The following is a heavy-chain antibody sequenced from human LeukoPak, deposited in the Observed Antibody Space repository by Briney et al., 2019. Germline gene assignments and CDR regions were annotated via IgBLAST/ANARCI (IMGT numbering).Heavy chain of an antibody. CDR1: GFTFSSYA. Sequence: PGGSLRLSCVASGFTFSSYAMTWVRQAPGKGLEWVSTVGGGGDSTYYADSAKGRFTISRDNSKNTLSLQMDSLRVEDTAIYYCAKAAQLVGATWPYGMDVWGQGTTVTVSS. D-gene: IGHD1-26*01. J-gene: IGHJ6*02. V-gene: IGHV3-23*01. CDR3: AKAAQLVGATWPYGMDV. CDR2: VGGGGDST.